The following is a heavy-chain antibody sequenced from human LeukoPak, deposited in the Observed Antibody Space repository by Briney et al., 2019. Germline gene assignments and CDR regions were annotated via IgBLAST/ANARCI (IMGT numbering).Heavy chain of an antibody. Sequence: GGSLRLSCAASGFTFSSYAMSWVRQAPGKGLEWVSAISGSGGSTYYADSVKGRFTISRDNAKNSLYLQMNSLRAEDTAVYYCAKERSPEIAVAGTIFDYWGQGTLVTVSS. CDR2: ISGSGGST. V-gene: IGHV3-23*01. D-gene: IGHD6-19*01. CDR3: AKERSPEIAVAGTIFDY. CDR1: GFTFSSYA. J-gene: IGHJ4*02.